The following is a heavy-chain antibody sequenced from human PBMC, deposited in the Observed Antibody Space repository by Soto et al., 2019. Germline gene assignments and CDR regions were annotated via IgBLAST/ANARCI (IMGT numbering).Heavy chain of an antibody. CDR1: GYAFTSDD. J-gene: IGHJ4*02. CDR2: MNPNNGNT. V-gene: IGHV1-8*01. Sequence: QVQLVQSGAEVKKPGASVKISCKASGYAFTSDDFNWVRQATGQGREWMGWMNPNNGNTAYAQKFQGRVTMTRDTSIGTAYMEQSSLTSEDTAVDYCAKGPRNWGCDYWGQGTLVTVSS. CDR3: AKGPRNWGCDY. D-gene: IGHD7-27*01.